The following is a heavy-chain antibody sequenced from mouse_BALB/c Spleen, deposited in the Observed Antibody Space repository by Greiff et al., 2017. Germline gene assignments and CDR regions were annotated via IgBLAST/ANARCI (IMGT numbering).Heavy chain of an antibody. Sequence: EVKVVESGGGLVQPGGSRKLSCAASGFTFSDYGMAWVRQAPGKGPEWVAFISNLAYSIYYADTVTGRFTISRENAKNTLYLEMSSLRSEDTAMYYCARLYYGYGFAYWGQGTLVTVSA. CDR1: GFTFSDYG. J-gene: IGHJ3*01. CDR3: ARLYYGYGFAY. D-gene: IGHD1-2*01. V-gene: IGHV5-15*02. CDR2: ISNLAYSI.